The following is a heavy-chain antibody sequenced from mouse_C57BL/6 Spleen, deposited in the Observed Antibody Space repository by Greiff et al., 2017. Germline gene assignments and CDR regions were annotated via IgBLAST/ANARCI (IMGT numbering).Heavy chain of an antibody. J-gene: IGHJ3*01. CDR3: AKNSDDYDPWFAD. CDR2: IWRGGST. Sequence: VKLQESGPGLVQPSQSLSITCTVSGFSLTSYGVHWVRQSPGKGLEWLGVIWRGGSTDYNAAFMSRLSITKDNSKSQVFFKMNSLQADDTAIYYCAKNSDDYDPWFADWGKGTLVTVSA. V-gene: IGHV2-5*01. D-gene: IGHD2-4*01. CDR1: GFSLTSYG.